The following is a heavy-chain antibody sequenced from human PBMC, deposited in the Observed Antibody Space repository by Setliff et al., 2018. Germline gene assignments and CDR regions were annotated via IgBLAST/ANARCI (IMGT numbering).Heavy chain of an antibody. D-gene: IGHD2-15*01. CDR3: ATERGLVVSATDYYYYMDA. CDR1: GGTFTNYA. CDR2: INPIFGTA. V-gene: IGHV1-69*05. J-gene: IGHJ6*03. Sequence: SVKVSCKASGGTFTNYAINWVRQAPGQGLEWMGGINPIFGTADYTQNFQGGVTITTDESTSTAYMELSSLRSEDTAIYYCATERGLVVSATDYYYYMDAWGKGTTVTVSS.